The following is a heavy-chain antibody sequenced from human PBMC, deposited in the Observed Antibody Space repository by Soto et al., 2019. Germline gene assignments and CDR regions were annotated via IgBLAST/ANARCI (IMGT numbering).Heavy chain of an antibody. CDR2: ISASGGST. V-gene: IGHV3-23*01. CDR1: GFTFSMYG. J-gene: IGHJ4*02. Sequence: GDLILSCAASGFTFSMYGMSWVRQAPGKGLEWVSVISASGGSTDYADSVKGRFAISRDNSKNTLYLQMNSLSAEGTAVYYWAKRATSKYQVLQFYFDSWGQGSLVTVSS. D-gene: IGHD2-2*01. CDR3: AKRATSKYQVLQFYFDS.